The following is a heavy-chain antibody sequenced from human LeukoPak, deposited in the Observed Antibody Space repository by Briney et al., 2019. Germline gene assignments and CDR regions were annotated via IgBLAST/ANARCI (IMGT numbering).Heavy chain of an antibody. CDR2: IKSKTDGETT. CDR3: STGLQVRSLGS. CDR1: GFTFSSAW. V-gene: IGHV3-15*01. Sequence: KPGGSLRLSCAASGFTFSSAWMSWVRQAPGKGLEWVGRIKSKTDGETTDYSAPVKGRFSISRDDSKTTLYLQMNSLKTEDTAVYYCSTGLQVRSLGSWGQGTLVTVSS. D-gene: IGHD4-11*01. J-gene: IGHJ5*02.